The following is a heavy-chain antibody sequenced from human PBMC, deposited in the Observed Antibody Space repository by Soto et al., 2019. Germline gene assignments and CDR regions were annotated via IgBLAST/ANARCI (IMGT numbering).Heavy chain of an antibody. D-gene: IGHD3-16*02. CDR3: ARPINYDYIWGSYRPLDY. V-gene: IGHV3-23*01. CDR2: ISGSGGST. J-gene: IGHJ4*02. Sequence: EVQLLESGGGLVQPGGSLRLSCAASGFTFSSYAMSWVRQAPGKGLEWVSAISGSGGSTYYADSVKGRFTISRDNSKNTLYLQMNSLRAEDTAVYYSARPINYDYIWGSYRPLDYWGQGTLVTVSS. CDR1: GFTFSSYA.